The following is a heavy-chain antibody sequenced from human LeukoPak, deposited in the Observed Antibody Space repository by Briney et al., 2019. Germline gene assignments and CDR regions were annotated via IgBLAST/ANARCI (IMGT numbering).Heavy chain of an antibody. V-gene: IGHV4-38-2*02. CDR2: IYHSGST. CDR3: AREPKYGSGSYYLDY. J-gene: IGHJ4*02. D-gene: IGHD3-10*01. CDR1: GYSISSGYY. Sequence: SETLSLSCAVSGYSISSGYYWGSIRQPPGKGLEWIGSIYHSGSTYYNPSLKSRVTISVDTSKNQFSLKLSSVTAADTAVYYCAREPKYGSGSYYLDYWGQGTLVTVSS.